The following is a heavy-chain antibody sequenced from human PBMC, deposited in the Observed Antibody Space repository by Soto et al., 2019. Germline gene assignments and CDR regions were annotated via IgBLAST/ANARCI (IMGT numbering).Heavy chain of an antibody. D-gene: IGHD1-26*01. CDR3: VQGASTAHQPLDS. V-gene: IGHV3-30*03. J-gene: IGHJ4*02. CDR1: GFIFRNFA. CDR2: ISGDGNDK. Sequence: QVQLVESGGGVVQPGRSRRLSCAASGFIFRNFAMHWVRRAPGKGLEWVAVISGDGNDKYYPDSMKGRFTISRDNFNNTLYLQLNSLRPEDTAVYHCVQGASTAHQPLDSWGQGVLVTVSS.